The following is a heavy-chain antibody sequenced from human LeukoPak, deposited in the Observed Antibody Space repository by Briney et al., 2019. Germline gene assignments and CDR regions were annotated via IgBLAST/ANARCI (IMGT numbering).Heavy chain of an antibody. J-gene: IGHJ3*02. CDR2: ISGSGGST. Sequence: GGSLRLSCVASGFTFSNYDMSWVRQAPEKGLEWVAAISGSGGSTYYADSVKGRFTFSRDNSKNTLYLEMNSLRAEDTALYYCANYDSSGYSAFDIWGQGTMVTVSS. D-gene: IGHD3-22*01. V-gene: IGHV3-23*01. CDR3: ANYDSSGYSAFDI. CDR1: GFTFSNYD.